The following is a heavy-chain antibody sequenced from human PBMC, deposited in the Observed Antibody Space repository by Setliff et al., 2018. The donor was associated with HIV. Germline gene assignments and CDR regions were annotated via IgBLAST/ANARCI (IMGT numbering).Heavy chain of an antibody. Sequence: ASVKVSCKASAYSFTDYFIHWVRQAPGQGLEWMGWISPNNAGTRIPRTFRGRVTLTSDTSINTAYMELSGLRSDDTAMYYCARERPGYGNYPDYWGQGSLVTVSS. V-gene: IGHV1-2*02. CDR3: ARERPGYGNYPDY. CDR1: AYSFTDYF. D-gene: IGHD3-22*01. CDR2: ISPNNAGT. J-gene: IGHJ4*02.